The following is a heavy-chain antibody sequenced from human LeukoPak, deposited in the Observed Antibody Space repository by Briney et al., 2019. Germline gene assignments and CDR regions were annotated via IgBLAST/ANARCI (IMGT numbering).Heavy chain of an antibody. CDR3: ARAESYSDIVANSLDY. CDR2: INPNSGGT. CDR1: GYTFTGYY. D-gene: IGHD5-12*01. V-gene: IGHV1-2*02. J-gene: IGHJ4*02. Sequence: GASVKVSCKASGYTFTGYYMHWVRQAPGQGLEWMGWINPNSGGTNYAQKFQGRVTMTRDTSISTAYMELSSLRSEDTAVYYCARAESYSDIVANSLDYWGQGTLVTVSS.